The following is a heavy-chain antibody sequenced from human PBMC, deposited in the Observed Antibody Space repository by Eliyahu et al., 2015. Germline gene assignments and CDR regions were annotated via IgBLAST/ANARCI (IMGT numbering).Heavy chain of an antibody. J-gene: IGHJ4*02. Sequence: GGSLRLSCAASGFTFSSYAMSWARQAPGKGLEWVSAISGSGGSTYYADSVKGRFTISRDNSKNTLYLQMNSLRAEDTAVYYCAKDQYSYGYSLCAYWGQGTLVTVFS. CDR1: GFTFSSYA. V-gene: IGHV3-23*01. CDR3: AKDQYSYGYSLCAY. D-gene: IGHD5-18*01. CDR2: ISGSGGST.